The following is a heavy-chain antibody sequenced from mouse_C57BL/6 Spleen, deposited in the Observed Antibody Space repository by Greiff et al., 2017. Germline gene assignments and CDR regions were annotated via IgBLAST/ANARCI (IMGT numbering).Heavy chain of an antibody. CDR1: GYSFTDYN. V-gene: IGHV1-39*01. J-gene: IGHJ1*03. D-gene: IGHD2-3*01. Sequence: EVQLVESGPELVKPGASVKISCKASGYSFTDYNMNWVKQSNGKSLEWIGVINPNYGTTSYNQKFKGKATLTVDQSSSTAYMQLNSLTSEDSAVYYCARVGGYDGYPWYFDVWGTGTTVTVSS. CDR2: INPNYGTT. CDR3: ARVGGYDGYPWYFDV.